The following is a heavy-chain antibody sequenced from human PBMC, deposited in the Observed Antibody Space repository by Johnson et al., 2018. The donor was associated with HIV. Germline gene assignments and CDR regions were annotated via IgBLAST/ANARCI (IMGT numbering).Heavy chain of an antibody. V-gene: IGHV3-30*02. CDR3: TTPLVLARRPLAFDI. D-gene: IGHD2-15*01. Sequence: QVQLVESGGGVVQPGGSLRLSCAASGVTISSFGMHWVRQAPGRGLEWVAFIHYDRHNKHYSDSVRDRFTISRDNSKNTLYLQMNSLKTEDTAVYYCTTPLVLARRPLAFDIWGQGTMVTVSS. J-gene: IGHJ3*02. CDR1: GVTISSFG. CDR2: IHYDRHNK.